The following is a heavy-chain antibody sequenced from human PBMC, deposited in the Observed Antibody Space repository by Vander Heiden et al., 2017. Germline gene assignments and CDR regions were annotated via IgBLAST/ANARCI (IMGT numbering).Heavy chain of an antibody. CDR3: AKGGPPSAVGAGGRGY. CDR1: GCTFSRYP. Sequence: EVQLLESGGGMVHPGGSLRPSSAASGCTFSRYPMSLVRRAPGRGLEWVSAISGSGGSTYYEDSVKGRFTISRDNSKNTLYRQMNSLRAEDTAVYYCAKGGPPSAVGAGGRGYWGQGTLVTVSS. D-gene: IGHD6-19*01. CDR2: ISGSGGST. V-gene: IGHV3-23*01. J-gene: IGHJ4*02.